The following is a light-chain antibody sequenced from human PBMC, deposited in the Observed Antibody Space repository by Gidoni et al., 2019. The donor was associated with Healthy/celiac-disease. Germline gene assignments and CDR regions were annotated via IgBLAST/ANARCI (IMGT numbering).Light chain of an antibody. Sequence: IQLTQSPSSLSASVGDRVTITCRASQGISSYFVWYQQKPGKAPKLLIYAASTLQRVVPPRFSGSGSGTDFTLTISSLQPEDFATYYCQQLNSYPPGTFGQGTKVEIK. CDR3: QQLNSYPPGT. CDR2: AAS. V-gene: IGKV1-9*01. CDR1: QGISSY. J-gene: IGKJ1*01.